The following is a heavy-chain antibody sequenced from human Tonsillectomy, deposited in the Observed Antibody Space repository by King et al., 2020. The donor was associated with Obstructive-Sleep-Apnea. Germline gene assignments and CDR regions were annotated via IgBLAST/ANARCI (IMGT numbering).Heavy chain of an antibody. V-gene: IGHV1-46*01. D-gene: IGHD2-2*01. Sequence: QVQLVESGAEVKKPGVSVMVSCKASGYTFTSSYIHWVRQAPGQGLEWMGIISPSDSSIIYAQNFQGRVTMTSDTSTSTVYMELSSLRPEDTAVYYCARDPGSSGFDIWGPGTIVTVSS. CDR2: ISPSDSSI. CDR1: GYTFTSSY. CDR3: ARDPGSSGFDI. J-gene: IGHJ3*02.